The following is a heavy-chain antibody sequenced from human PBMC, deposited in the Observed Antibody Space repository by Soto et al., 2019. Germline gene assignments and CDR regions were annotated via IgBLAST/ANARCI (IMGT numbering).Heavy chain of an antibody. CDR1: GFTFSSYS. CDR3: ARVHDPIAAAAPPDMDV. J-gene: IGHJ6*02. Sequence: LGLSCAASGFTFSSYSMNWVRQAPGKGLEWVSYISSSSSTIYYADSVKGRFTISRDNAKNSLYLQMNSLRDEDTAVYYCARVHDPIAAAAPPDMDVWGQGTTVTVSS. CDR2: ISSSSSTI. D-gene: IGHD6-13*01. V-gene: IGHV3-48*02.